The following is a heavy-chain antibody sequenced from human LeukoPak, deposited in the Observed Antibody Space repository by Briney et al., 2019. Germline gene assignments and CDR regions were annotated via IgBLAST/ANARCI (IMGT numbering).Heavy chain of an antibody. CDR2: INHSGST. Sequence: PSETLSLTCAVYGGSFSGYYWSWIRQPPGKGLEWIGEINHSGSTNYNPSLKSRVTISVDTSKNQFSLKLSSVTAADTAVYYCARAGIAAGRWFDPSGQGTLVTVSS. V-gene: IGHV4-34*01. J-gene: IGHJ5*02. D-gene: IGHD6-13*01. CDR3: ARAGIAAGRWFDP. CDR1: GGSFSGYY.